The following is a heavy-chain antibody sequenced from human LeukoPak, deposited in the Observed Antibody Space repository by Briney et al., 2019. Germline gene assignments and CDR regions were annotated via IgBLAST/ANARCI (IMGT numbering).Heavy chain of an antibody. D-gene: IGHD6-19*01. Sequence: GGSLRLSCVASGFTFSSYAMSWVRQAPGKGLEWVSALSSSGSNTHYADSVKGRFTISRDNSKNTLYLQMNSLRAEDTAVYYCARPSIAVAALRAYYFDYWGQGTLVTVSS. J-gene: IGHJ4*02. CDR3: ARPSIAVAALRAYYFDY. CDR2: LSSSGSNT. V-gene: IGHV3-23*01. CDR1: GFTFSSYA.